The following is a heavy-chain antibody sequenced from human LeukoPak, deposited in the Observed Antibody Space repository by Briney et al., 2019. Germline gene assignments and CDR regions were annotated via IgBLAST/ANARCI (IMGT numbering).Heavy chain of an antibody. CDR1: GGSISSYY. D-gene: IGHD3-9*01. J-gene: IGHJ3*02. CDR3: ARLLPGRVKYYDILTGYYNDAFDI. Sequence: PSETLSLTCTVSGGSISSYYWSWIRQPPGKGLEWIGYIYYSGSTNYNPSLKSRVTISVDTSKNQFSLKLSSVTAADTAVYYCARLLPGRVKYYDILTGYYNDAFDIWGQGTMVTVSS. CDR2: IYYSGST. V-gene: IGHV4-59*08.